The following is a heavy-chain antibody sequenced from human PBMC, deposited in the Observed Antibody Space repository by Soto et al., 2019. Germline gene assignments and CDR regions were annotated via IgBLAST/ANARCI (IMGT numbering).Heavy chain of an antibody. J-gene: IGHJ4*02. CDR3: AGRGGGSYYEY. D-gene: IGHD1-26*01. V-gene: IGHV3-23*01. Sequence: EVQLLESGGGLVQPGGSLRLSCAASGFTFSSYAMRWVRQAPVKGLEWVSAISGSGGSTYYADSVKGRFTISRDNSKNALYLQMNSLRAVDTAVYYCAGRGGGSYYEYWGQGTLVTVSS. CDR2: ISGSGGST. CDR1: GFTFSSYA.